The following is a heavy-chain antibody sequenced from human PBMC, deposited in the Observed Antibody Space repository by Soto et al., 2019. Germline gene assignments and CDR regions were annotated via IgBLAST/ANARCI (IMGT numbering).Heavy chain of an antibody. Sequence: ASLKVSCPDSGYSFTTYGINWVRQSPGQGLELMGWISAYARHPHYAQKVQGRVAMTTDSSTSTAYMELRSLRSDDTAVYYCAGYTATAYSSSSFDYWG. CDR2: ISAYARHP. CDR3: AGYTATAYSSSSFDY. J-gene: IGHJ4*01. CDR1: GYSFTTYG. D-gene: IGHD6-6*01. V-gene: IGHV1-18*04.